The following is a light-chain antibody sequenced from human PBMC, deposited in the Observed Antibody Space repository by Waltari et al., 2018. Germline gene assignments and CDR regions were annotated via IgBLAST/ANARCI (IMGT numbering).Light chain of an antibody. CDR3: QHRFNWPLT. CDR2: DAS. Sequence: EIVLTQSPATLSFSPGDGATLSCRASQSVSTYLAWYQEKPGQAPRLLIYDASNRATGIPARFSGSGSGTDFTLTISGLEPEDSAVYYCQHRFNWPLTFGGGTKVEIK. J-gene: IGKJ4*01. CDR1: QSVSTY. V-gene: IGKV3-11*01.